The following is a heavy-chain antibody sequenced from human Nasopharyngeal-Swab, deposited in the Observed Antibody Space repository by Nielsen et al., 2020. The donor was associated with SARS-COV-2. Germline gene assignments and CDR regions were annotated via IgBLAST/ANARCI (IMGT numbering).Heavy chain of an antibody. CDR1: GFTFSNAW. CDR3: AREFEATGATYLDS. J-gene: IGHJ4*02. V-gene: IGHV3-48*02. Sequence: GESLKISCAASGFTFSNAWMSWVRQAPGKGLEWVSYITSSSATKYYADSVKGRFTVSRDNAKNLLYLQMSSMRDEDTAVYYCAREFEATGATYLDSWGLGTLVTVSS. D-gene: IGHD1-26*01. CDR2: ITSSSATK.